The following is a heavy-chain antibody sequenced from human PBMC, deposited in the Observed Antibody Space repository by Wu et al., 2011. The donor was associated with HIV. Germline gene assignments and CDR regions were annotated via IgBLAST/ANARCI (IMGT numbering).Heavy chain of an antibody. J-gene: IGHJ5*02. CDR3: ARRYYDRSGYSS. D-gene: IGHD3-22*01. CDR1: GYSFTSYD. Sequence: QVQLVQSGAEVKKPGASVKVSCKASGYSFTSYDINWMRQATGQGLEWMGWMNPNSGNTDYAQKFQGRVTMTRNTSMSTAYMELSSLRSEDTAVYYCARRYYDRSGYSSWGQGTLVTVSS. V-gene: IGHV1-8*01. CDR2: MNPNSGNT.